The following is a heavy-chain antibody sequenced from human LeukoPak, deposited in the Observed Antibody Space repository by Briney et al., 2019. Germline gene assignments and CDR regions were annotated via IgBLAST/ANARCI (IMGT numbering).Heavy chain of an antibody. J-gene: IGHJ4*02. V-gene: IGHV3-53*01. CDR2: IYSGGST. CDR1: GFTVSSNY. CDR3: ARGAFDSSGYVGY. D-gene: IGHD3-22*01. Sequence: PGGSLRLSCAASGFTVSSNYMSWVRQAPGKGLEWVSVIYSGGSTYYADSVKGRFTISRDNSKNTLYLQMNSLRAEDTAVYYCARGAFDSSGYVGYWGQGTLVTVSS.